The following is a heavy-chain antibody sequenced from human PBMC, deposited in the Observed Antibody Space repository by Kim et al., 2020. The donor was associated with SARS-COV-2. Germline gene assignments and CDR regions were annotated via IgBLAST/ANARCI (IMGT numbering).Heavy chain of an antibody. CDR3: AREG. CDR2: IVPNIGSA. D-gene: IGHD3-10*01. CDR1: GGTFSNYA. J-gene: IGHJ1*01. Sequence: SVKVSCKASGGTFSNYAFCWVRQAPGQGPEWMGAIVPNIGSATYAQKFQDRVTITADESTNKVYMELSSLRSDDTAVFYCAREGRG. V-gene: IGHV1-69*13.